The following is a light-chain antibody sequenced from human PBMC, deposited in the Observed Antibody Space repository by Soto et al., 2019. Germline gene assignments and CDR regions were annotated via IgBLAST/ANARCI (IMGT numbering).Light chain of an antibody. Sequence: EVVMTQSPATLSVSPGDKVSLSCRANQTISNLLAWYQQKPGQAPRLLLYAASTRATGVSARFSGSGSGTEFTLTLSSLQSEDFTIYYCQYYNNWWTFGQGTKVDIK. CDR3: QYYNNWWT. CDR2: AAS. V-gene: IGKV3-15*01. J-gene: IGKJ1*01. CDR1: QTISNL.